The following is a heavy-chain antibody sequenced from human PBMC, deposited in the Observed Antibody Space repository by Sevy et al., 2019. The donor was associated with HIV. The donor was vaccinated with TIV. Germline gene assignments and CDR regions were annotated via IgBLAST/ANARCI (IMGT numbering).Heavy chain of an antibody. D-gene: IGHD3-22*01. CDR1: GYSFTNYP. CDR3: ARDSDASNHYYLDYFDY. J-gene: IGHJ4*02. CDR2: IRNYNGDT. V-gene: IGHV1-18*01. Sequence: ASVKFSCKASGYSFTNYPINWVRQAPGQGLAWMGGIRNYNGDTKYAEKFQGRVTVTTDTSTRTAYMELRSLRSDDTAVYYCARDSDASNHYYLDYFDYWGQGTRVTVSS.